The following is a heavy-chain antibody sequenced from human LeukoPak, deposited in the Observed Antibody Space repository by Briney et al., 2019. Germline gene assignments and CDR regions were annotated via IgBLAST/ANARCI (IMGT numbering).Heavy chain of an antibody. CDR1: GGTFSSYA. V-gene: IGHV1-69*04. CDR2: IIPILGIA. D-gene: IGHD3-22*01. CDR3: ARSSGYNGLGAFDI. J-gene: IGHJ3*02. Sequence: GASVKVSCKASGGTFSSYAISWVRQAPGQGLEWMGRIIPILGIANYAQKFQGRVTITADKSTSTAYMELSSLRSEDTAVYYCARSSGYNGLGAFDIWGQGTMVTVSS.